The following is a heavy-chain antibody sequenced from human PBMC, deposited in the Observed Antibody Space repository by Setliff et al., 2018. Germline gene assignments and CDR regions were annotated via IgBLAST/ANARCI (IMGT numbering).Heavy chain of an antibody. D-gene: IGHD6-19*01. CDR3: AKDLDSSGWYNYFDY. J-gene: IGHJ4*02. Sequence: GGSLRLSCVGSGFIFRNYWMSWVRQAPGKGLEWVAVIWYDGSNKYYADSVKGRFTISRDNSKNTLYLQMNSLRAEDTAVYYCAKDLDSSGWYNYFDYWGQGTLVTVSS. CDR1: GFIFRNYW. V-gene: IGHV3-33*06. CDR2: IWYDGSNK.